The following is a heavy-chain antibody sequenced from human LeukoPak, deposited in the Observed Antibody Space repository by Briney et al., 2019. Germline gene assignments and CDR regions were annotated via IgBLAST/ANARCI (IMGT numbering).Heavy chain of an antibody. J-gene: IGHJ4*02. CDR1: GFTFSSYA. Sequence: GRSLRLSCAASGFTFSSYAMHWVRQAPGKGLEWVAVISYDGSNKYYADSVKGRFTISRDNSKNTLYLQMNSLRAEDTAVYYCARELGATDFDYWGQGTLVTVSS. V-gene: IGHV3-30*04. CDR2: ISYDGSNK. CDR3: ARELGATDFDY. D-gene: IGHD1-26*01.